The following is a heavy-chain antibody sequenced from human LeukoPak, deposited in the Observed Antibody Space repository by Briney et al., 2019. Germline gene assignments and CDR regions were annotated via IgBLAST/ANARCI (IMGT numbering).Heavy chain of an antibody. CDR1: GFTFNSYW. Sequence: QPGGSLRLSCAASGFTFNSYWMHWVRQAPGKGLVWVSRINTDGSGTTYADSVKGRFTMSRDNAESALYLQMNSLRAEDTAVYFCARAAVTTPPLYWFFDLWGQGTLVTVSS. D-gene: IGHD4-17*01. CDR3: ARAAVTTPPLYWFFDL. J-gene: IGHJ2*01. V-gene: IGHV3-74*01. CDR2: INTDGSGT.